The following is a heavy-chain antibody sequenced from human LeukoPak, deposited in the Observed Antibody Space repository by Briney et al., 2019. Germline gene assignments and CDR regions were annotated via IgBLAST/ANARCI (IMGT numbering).Heavy chain of an antibody. J-gene: IGHJ4*02. D-gene: IGHD6-19*01. CDR3: AREVAGTFDY. CDR1: GFTFSSYA. CDR2: ISYDGSNK. V-gene: IGHV3-30*04. Sequence: PGGSLRLSCAASGFTFSSYAMHWVRQAPGKGLEWVAVISYDGSNKYYADSVKGRFTISRDNSKNTLYLQMNSLRAEDTAVYYCAREVAGTFDYWGQGTLVTVSS.